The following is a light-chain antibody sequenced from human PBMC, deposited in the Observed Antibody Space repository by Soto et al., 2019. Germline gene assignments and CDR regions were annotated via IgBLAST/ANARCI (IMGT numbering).Light chain of an antibody. CDR3: QHYGSSRT. J-gene: IGKJ1*01. V-gene: IGKV3-20*01. Sequence: EIVLTQSPATLSLSPGERATLSCRASQSVSSSYLAWYQQKPGQAPSLLIYGASSRATGIPDRFSGSGSGTDFTLTISRLEPEDFAVYYCQHYGSSRTFGQGTKVEIK. CDR1: QSVSSSY. CDR2: GAS.